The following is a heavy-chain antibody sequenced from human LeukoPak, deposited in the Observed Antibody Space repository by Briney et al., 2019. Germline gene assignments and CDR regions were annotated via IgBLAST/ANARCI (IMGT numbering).Heavy chain of an antibody. Sequence: SETLSLTCTVSGGSITNYHWSWIRQPPGKGLEWVGYIYYSGSTNYNPSLKSRVTISADTSSSQFSLRLTSVTAADTAVYYCARGGSSFDYWGQGALVTVSS. J-gene: IGHJ4*02. CDR3: ARGGSSFDY. CDR2: IYYSGST. V-gene: IGHV4-59*01. D-gene: IGHD5-12*01. CDR1: GGSITNYH.